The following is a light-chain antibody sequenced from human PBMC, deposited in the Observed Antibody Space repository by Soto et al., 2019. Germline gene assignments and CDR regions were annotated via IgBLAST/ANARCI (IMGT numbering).Light chain of an antibody. Sequence: EIVMTQSPATLSMSPVSTATLSCSASQSVSSNLAWYQQKPGQAPRLLIYGASTRATGIPARFSGSGSGTEFTLTISSLQSEDFAVYYCQQHNNWPTWTFGQGTKVDIK. CDR3: QQHNNWPTWT. CDR1: QSVSSN. J-gene: IGKJ1*01. CDR2: GAS. V-gene: IGKV3-15*01.